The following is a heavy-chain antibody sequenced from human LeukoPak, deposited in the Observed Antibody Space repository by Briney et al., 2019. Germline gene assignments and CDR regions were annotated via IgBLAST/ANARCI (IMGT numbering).Heavy chain of an antibody. CDR2: IIPIFGTA. J-gene: IGHJ3*02. CDR1: GGTFSNYA. V-gene: IGHV1-69*06. Sequence: GSSVKVSCKASGGTFSNYAISWVRQAPGQGLEWMGGIIPIFGTANYAQKFQGRVTITADKSTSTAYMELSSLRSEDTAVYYCARDWRYYDSSGYLAVGRAFDIWGQGTMVTVSS. D-gene: IGHD3-22*01. CDR3: ARDWRYYDSSGYLAVGRAFDI.